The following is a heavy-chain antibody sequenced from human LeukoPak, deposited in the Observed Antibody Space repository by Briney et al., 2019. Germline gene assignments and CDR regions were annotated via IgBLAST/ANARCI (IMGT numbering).Heavy chain of an antibody. D-gene: IGHD3-22*01. CDR3: ARLWYYDSSGYYYNYYYYMDV. Sequence: GESLKISCKGSGYSFTSYWVGWVRQMPGKGLEGMGIIYPGDSDTRYSPSFQGQVTISADKSISTAYLQWSSLKASDTAMYYCARLWYYDSSGYYYNYYYYMDVWGKGTTVTVSS. V-gene: IGHV5-51*01. CDR1: GYSFTSYW. J-gene: IGHJ6*03. CDR2: IYPGDSDT.